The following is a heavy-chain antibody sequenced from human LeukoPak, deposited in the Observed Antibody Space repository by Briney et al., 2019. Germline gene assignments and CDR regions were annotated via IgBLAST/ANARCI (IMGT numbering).Heavy chain of an antibody. D-gene: IGHD6-25*01. V-gene: IGHV4-61*02. CDR1: GGSINSGGYY. CDR3: ARDSRGWFDP. CDR2: IYTSGST. Sequence: PSETLFLTCTVSGGSINSGGYYWSWIRQSAGKGLEWIGRIYTSGSTNYTPSLKSRVTMSVNTSKNQFSLKLSSVTAADTAVYYCARDSRGWFDPWGQGTLVTVSS. J-gene: IGHJ5*02.